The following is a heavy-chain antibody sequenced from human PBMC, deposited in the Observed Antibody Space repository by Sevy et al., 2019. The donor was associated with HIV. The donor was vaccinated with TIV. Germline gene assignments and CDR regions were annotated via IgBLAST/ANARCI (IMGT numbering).Heavy chain of an antibody. D-gene: IGHD3-3*02. CDR2: INPNGGGT. J-gene: IGHJ3*02. CDR3: ARSISAGNPDAFDI. V-gene: IGHV1-2*02. Sequence: ASVKVSCKASGYTFTGYYMHWVRQAPGQGLEWMGWINPNGGGTNYAQKFQGRVTMTRDTSISTAYMELSRLRSDDTAVYYCARSISAGNPDAFDIWGQGTMVTVSS. CDR1: GYTFTGYY.